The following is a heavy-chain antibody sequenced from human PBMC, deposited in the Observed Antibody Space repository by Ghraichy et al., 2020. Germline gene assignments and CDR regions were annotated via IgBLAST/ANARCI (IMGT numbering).Heavy chain of an antibody. Sequence: GGSLRLSCAASGFTFSSYAMSWVRQAPGKGLEWVSIISGSGGSTFYADSEKGRFTVSRDNSRNTVYLQMDNLRAEDTAVYYCAKASSLKWFKEGIDHWGQGTLVTVSS. J-gene: IGHJ4*02. V-gene: IGHV3-23*01. CDR2: ISGSGGST. CDR3: AKASSLKWFKEGIDH. D-gene: IGHD3-10*01. CDR1: GFTFSSYA.